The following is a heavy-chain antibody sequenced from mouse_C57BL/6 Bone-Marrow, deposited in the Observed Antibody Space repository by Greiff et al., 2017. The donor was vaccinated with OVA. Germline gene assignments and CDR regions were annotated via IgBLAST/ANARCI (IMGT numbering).Heavy chain of an antibody. CDR1: GYTFTSYW. V-gene: IGHV1-56*01. CDR2: IFPGSGST. CDR3: ARFITTVVAPFAY. Sequence: QVQLQQSGPELVRPGASVKISCKAPGYTFTSYWMQWVRQRPGQGLEWIGEIFPGSGSTYYNEKFKGKATLTVDTSSSTAYMQLSSLTSEDSAVYFCARFITTVVAPFAYWGQGTLVTVSA. J-gene: IGHJ3*01. D-gene: IGHD1-1*01.